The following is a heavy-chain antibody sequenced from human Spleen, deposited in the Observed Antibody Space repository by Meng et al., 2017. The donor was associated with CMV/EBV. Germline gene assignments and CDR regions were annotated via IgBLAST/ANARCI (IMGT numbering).Heavy chain of an antibody. CDR2: ISAYNGNT. J-gene: IGHJ6*02. Sequence: ASVKVSCKASGYTFSSYGITWVRQAPGQGLEWMGWISAYNGNTNSAQKFQGRVTMTTDTSTSTAYMELRSLRSDDTAVYYCARGRFWNGLRKTNYYYGMDVWGQGTTVTVSS. CDR1: GYTFSSYG. D-gene: IGHD3-3*01. CDR3: ARGRFWNGLRKTNYYYGMDV. V-gene: IGHV1-18*01.